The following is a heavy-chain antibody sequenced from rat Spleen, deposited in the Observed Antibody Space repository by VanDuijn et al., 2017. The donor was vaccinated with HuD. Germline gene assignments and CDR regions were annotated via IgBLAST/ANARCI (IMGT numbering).Heavy chain of an antibody. Sequence: EVQLMESGGGLVQPGRSLQLSCVASGFTFNNYWMTWIRQAPGKGLEWVASITNTDGGSTSYPDSVKGRFTISRDNAENTVYLQMNSLRSEDTATYYCATEGMVGFFDYWGQGVMVTVSS. CDR2: ITNTDGGST. V-gene: IGHV5-58*01. CDR1: GFTFNNYW. CDR3: ATEGMVGFFDY. D-gene: IGHD1-11*01. J-gene: IGHJ2*01.